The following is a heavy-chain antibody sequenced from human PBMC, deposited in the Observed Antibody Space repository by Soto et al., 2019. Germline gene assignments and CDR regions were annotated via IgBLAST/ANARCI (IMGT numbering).Heavy chain of an antibody. J-gene: IGHJ4*02. CDR2: ISGSGGST. Sequence: GSLRLSCAASGFTFSSYAMSWVRQAPGKGLEWVSAISGSGGSTYYADYVKGRFTISRDNSKNTLYLQMNSLRAEDMAVYYCATPIAVAAMTIFDYWGQGTLVTVSS. V-gene: IGHV3-23*01. CDR1: GFTFSSYA. CDR3: ATPIAVAAMTIFDY. D-gene: IGHD6-19*01.